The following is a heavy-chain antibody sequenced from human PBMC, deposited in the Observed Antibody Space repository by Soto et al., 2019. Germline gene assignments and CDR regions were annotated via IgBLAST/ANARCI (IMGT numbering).Heavy chain of an antibody. CDR1: GLTFSNAW. V-gene: IGHV3-15*01. CDR3: PTQYYYDSSGSFLS. CDR2: IKSRTDGGTT. J-gene: IGHJ4*02. D-gene: IGHD3-22*01. Sequence: EVQLVESGGGLVKPGGSLRLSCEVSGLTFSNAWMTWVRQAPGKGLEWVGRIKSRTDGGTTDFAAPVTGRFTISGDDSKNTLYLQMNSLKTEDTAVYYCPTQYYYDSSGSFLSWGQGTLVTVAS.